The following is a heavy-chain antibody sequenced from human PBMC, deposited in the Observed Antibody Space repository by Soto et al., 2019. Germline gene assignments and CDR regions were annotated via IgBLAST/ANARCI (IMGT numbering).Heavy chain of an antibody. V-gene: IGHV3-23*01. CDR3: AKDFARNYAAPVS. CDR1: GFTFTAYA. Sequence: EVQLLESGGGLVQPGGSLTLSCAASGFTFTAYAMSWVRQAPGKGLEWVSVITASDFTTYYAESVKGRFAISRDDSKNRVYRQRTSMRVEDTDIYCCAKDFARNYAAPVSWGKGTLVTVAS. D-gene: IGHD1-7*01. J-gene: IGHJ5*02. CDR2: ITASDFTT.